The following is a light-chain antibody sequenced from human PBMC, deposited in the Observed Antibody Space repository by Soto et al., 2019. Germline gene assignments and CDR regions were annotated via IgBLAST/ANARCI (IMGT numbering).Light chain of an antibody. Sequence: EIVLTQSPGTLSLSQGESATLSCRATQSVSATYLAWYQQKPGQAPRLLIYAASSRATDIPDRFSGSGSGTDFTLAISRLEPEDFAVYWCQHYGTSTRTFGQGTKVDIK. CDR2: AAS. CDR1: QSVSATY. V-gene: IGKV3-20*01. J-gene: IGKJ1*01. CDR3: QHYGTSTRT.